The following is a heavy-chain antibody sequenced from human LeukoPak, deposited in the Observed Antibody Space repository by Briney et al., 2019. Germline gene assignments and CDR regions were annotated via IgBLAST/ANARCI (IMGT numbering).Heavy chain of an antibody. CDR1: GGSLSNYY. V-gene: IGHV4-59*01. D-gene: IGHD2-15*01. CDR3: ARVVVVAARAGWFDP. CDR2: IYYSGST. J-gene: IGHJ5*02. Sequence: PSETLSLTCTVSGGSLSNYYWSWVRQPPGKGLEWIGYIYYSGSTNYNPSLKSRVTISVDTSKNQFSLKLSSVTAADTAVYYCARVVVVAARAGWFDPWGQGTLVTVSS.